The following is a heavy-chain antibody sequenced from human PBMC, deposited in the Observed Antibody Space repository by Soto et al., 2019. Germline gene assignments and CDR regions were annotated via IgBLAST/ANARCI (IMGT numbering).Heavy chain of an antibody. J-gene: IGHJ3*02. V-gene: IGHV4-59*01. CDR1: GGSISSYY. CDR2: IYYSGST. D-gene: IGHD3-22*01. Sequence: SETLSLTCTVSGGSISSYYWSWIRQPPGKGLERIGYIYYSGSTNYNPSLKSRVTISVDTSKNQFSLKLSSVTAADTAVYYCARDRGYYYDSSGYFGPPDAFDIWGQGTMVTVSS. CDR3: ARDRGYYYDSSGYFGPPDAFDI.